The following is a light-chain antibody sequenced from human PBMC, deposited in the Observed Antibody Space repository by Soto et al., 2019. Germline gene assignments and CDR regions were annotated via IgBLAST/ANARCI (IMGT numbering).Light chain of an antibody. J-gene: IGLJ2*01. CDR3: QSYDNSLSGWL. CDR2: ANN. Sequence: QSVLTQPPSVSGAPGQRVTISCTGSTSNIGAGYDVHWYQQVPGTTPKLLIYANNNRPSGVPDRFSGSKSGTSASLVITGLQAEDEADYYCQSYDNSLSGWLFGEGTKLTVL. V-gene: IGLV1-40*01. CDR1: TSNIGAGYD.